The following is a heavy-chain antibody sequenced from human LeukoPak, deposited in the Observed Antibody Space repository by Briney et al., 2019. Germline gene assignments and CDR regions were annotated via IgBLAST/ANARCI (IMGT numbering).Heavy chain of an antibody. D-gene: IGHD4-17*01. Sequence: PGGSLRLSCAASGFTFSSYGMHWVRQAPGKGLEWVAVISYDGSNKYYADSVKGRFTISRDNSKNTLYLQMNSLRAEDTAVYYCANQGDYGDQVPWGYWGQGTLVTVSS. CDR2: ISYDGSNK. V-gene: IGHV3-30*18. CDR1: GFTFSSYG. CDR3: ANQGDYGDQVPWGY. J-gene: IGHJ4*02.